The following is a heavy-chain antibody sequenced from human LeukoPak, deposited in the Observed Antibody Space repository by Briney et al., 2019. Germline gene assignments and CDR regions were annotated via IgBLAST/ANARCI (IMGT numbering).Heavy chain of an antibody. V-gene: IGHV4-34*01. J-gene: IGHJ4*02. D-gene: IGHD6-6*01. CDR3: ARAGFALAPHRGTPFDY. CDR2: INHSGST. CDR1: GGSFSGYY. Sequence: SETLSLTCAVYGGSFSGYYWSWIRQPPGKGLEWIGEINHSGSTNYNPSLKSRVTISVNTSKNQFSLKLTSVTAADTAVYYCARAGFALAPHRGTPFDYWGQGTQVTVSS.